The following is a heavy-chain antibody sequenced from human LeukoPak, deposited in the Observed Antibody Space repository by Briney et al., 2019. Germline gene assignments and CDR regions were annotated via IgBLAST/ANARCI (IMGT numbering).Heavy chain of an antibody. CDR1: GFTFSSYA. J-gene: IGHJ4*02. D-gene: IGHD6-19*01. CDR3: AKDRVAIAVAGTADY. V-gene: IGHV3-23*01. Sequence: GSLRLSCAAPGFTFSSYAMSWVRQAPGKGLEWVSAISGSGGSTYYADSVKGRFTISRDNSKNTLYLQMNSLRAEDTAVYYCAKDRVAIAVAGTADYWGQGTLVTVSS. CDR2: ISGSGGST.